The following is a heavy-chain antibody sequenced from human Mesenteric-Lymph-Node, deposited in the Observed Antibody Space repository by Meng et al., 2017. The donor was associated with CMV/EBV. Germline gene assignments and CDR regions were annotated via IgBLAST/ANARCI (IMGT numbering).Heavy chain of an antibody. CDR1: GSVSSGSYY. CDR3: ARGDCSSTSCYRPFDY. V-gene: IGHV4-61*01. J-gene: IGHJ4*02. Sequence: GSVSSGSYYWTWIRQPPGKGLECIGYIYNSRNTYYNPSLKSRVTISVDTSKNQFSLKLSSVTAADTAVYYCARGDCSSTSCYRPFDYWGRGTLVTVSS. CDR2: IYNSRNT. D-gene: IGHD2-2*01.